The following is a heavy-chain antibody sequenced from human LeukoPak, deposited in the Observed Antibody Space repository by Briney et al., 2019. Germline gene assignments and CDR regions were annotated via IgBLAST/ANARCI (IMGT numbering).Heavy chain of an antibody. CDR2: IYYSGST. CDR1: GGSISSYY. D-gene: IGHD5-18*01. J-gene: IGHJ4*02. V-gene: IGHV4-59*01. CDR3: ARVSRGLPDY. Sequence: SETLSLTCTVSGGSISSYYCSWIRQPPGKGLEWIGYIYYSGSTNYNPSLKSRVTISVDTSKNQFSLKLSSVTAADTAVYYCARVSRGLPDYWGQGTLVTVSS.